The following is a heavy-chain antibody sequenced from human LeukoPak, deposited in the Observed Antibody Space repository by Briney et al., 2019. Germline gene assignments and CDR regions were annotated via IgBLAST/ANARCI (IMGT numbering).Heavy chain of an antibody. CDR2: IYYSGST. J-gene: IGHJ6*03. Sequence: IPSETLSLTCTVSGGSISSSSYYWGWIRQPPGKGLEWIGSIYYSGSTYYNPSLKSRVTISVDTSKNQFSLKLSSVTAADTAVYYCARGKPSYGSGTFYRPLEPNYMDVWGKGTTVTVSS. CDR3: ARGKPSYGSGTFYRPLEPNYMDV. CDR1: GGSISSSSYY. D-gene: IGHD3-10*01. V-gene: IGHV4-39*01.